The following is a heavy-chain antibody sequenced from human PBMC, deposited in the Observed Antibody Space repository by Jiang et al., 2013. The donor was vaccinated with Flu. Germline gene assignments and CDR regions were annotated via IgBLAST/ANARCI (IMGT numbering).Heavy chain of an antibody. D-gene: IGHD4-17*01. V-gene: IGHV4-59*01. J-gene: IGHJ3*02. CDR2: IYYSGST. CDR3: ARDFATGFDI. Sequence: GLELIAYIYYSGSTSXNPSLESRVTISVDTSKIQFSLKLSSLTAADTAVYYCARDFATGFDIWGQGTMVTVSS.